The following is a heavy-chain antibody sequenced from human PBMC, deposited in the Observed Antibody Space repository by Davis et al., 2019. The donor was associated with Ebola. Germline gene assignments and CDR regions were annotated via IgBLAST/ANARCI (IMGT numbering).Heavy chain of an antibody. CDR1: GFTFSDHY. J-gene: IGHJ3*02. CDR3: TRGSVGTAFRAFDI. Sequence: GESLKISCAASGFTFSDHYMDWVRQAPGQGLEWVARVRNKANSYTTEYAASVKGRFTISRDDSKNSLYLQMNSLKTEDTAVYYCTRGSVGTAFRAFDIWGQGTMVTVSS. V-gene: IGHV3-72*01. D-gene: IGHD5-18*01. CDR2: VRNKANSYTT.